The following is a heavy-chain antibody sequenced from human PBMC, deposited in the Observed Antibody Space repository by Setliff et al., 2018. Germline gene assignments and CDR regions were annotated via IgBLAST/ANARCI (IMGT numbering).Heavy chain of an antibody. CDR1: GYTFTGHH. J-gene: IGHJ6*03. D-gene: IGHD4-4*01. Sequence: ASVKVSCKASGYTFTGHHLHWVRQAPGQGLEWMGWINTNTGNPTYAQGFTGRFVFSLDTSVSTAYLQISSLKAEDTAVYYCARASRFGTTVYRGSYYMDVWGKGITVTVSS. CDR3: ARASRFGTTVYRGSYYMDV. V-gene: IGHV7-4-1*02. CDR2: INTNTGNP.